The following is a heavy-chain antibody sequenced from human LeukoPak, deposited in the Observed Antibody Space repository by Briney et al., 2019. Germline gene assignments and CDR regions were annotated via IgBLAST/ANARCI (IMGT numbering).Heavy chain of an antibody. D-gene: IGHD2-2*01. CDR2: IYSGGST. J-gene: IGHJ6*03. Sequence: GGSLRLSCAASGFTVSSNYMSWVRQAPGKGLEWVSVIYSGGSTYYADSVKGRFTISRDNSKNTLYLQMNSLRAEDTAVYYCARVRSSTSYYYCMDVWGKGTTVTVSS. V-gene: IGHV3-53*01. CDR1: GFTVSSNY. CDR3: ARVRSSTSYYYCMDV.